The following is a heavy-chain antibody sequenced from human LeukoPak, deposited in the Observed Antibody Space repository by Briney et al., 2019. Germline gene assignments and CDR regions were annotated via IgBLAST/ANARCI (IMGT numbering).Heavy chain of an antibody. J-gene: IGHJ4*02. CDR2: INHSGST. CDR3: ARGSCYGSGSYYRK. V-gene: IGHV4-34*01. D-gene: IGHD3-10*01. CDR1: GGSFSGYY. Sequence: SETLSLTCAVYGGSFSGYYWSWIRQPPGKGLEWIGEINHSGSTNYNPSLKSRVTISVDTSKNQFSLKLSSVTAADTAVYYCARGSCYGSGSYYRKWGQGTLVTVSS.